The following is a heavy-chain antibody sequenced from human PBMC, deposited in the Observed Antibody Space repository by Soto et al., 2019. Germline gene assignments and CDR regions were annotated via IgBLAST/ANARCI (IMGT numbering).Heavy chain of an antibody. CDR1: GYTFTSYD. CDR2: MNPNSGNT. Sequence: QVQLVQSGAEVKKPGASVKVSCKASGYTFTSYDINWVRQATGQGLEWMGWMNPNSGNTGYAQKFQGRVTMTRNTSISTAYMELSRLRSEDTAVYYCARGRDVVVEPHYYYYGTDVWGQGTTVTVSS. V-gene: IGHV1-8*01. CDR3: ARGRDVVVEPHYYYYGTDV. D-gene: IGHD2-15*01. J-gene: IGHJ6*02.